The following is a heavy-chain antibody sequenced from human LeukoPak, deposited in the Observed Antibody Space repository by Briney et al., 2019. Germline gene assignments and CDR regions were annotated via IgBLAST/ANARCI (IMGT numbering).Heavy chain of an antibody. J-gene: IGHJ4*02. D-gene: IGHD1-7*01. CDR3: ARVITATIYY. CDR1: GFTFSGYW. CDR2: IKQDGSEK. Sequence: GGSLRLSCAASGFTFSGYWMSWVRQAPGKGLEWVANIKQDGSEKYYVDSVRGRFTISRDNAKNSQYLEMNSLRAEDTAVYYCARVITATIYYWGQGTVVTVSS. V-gene: IGHV3-7*01.